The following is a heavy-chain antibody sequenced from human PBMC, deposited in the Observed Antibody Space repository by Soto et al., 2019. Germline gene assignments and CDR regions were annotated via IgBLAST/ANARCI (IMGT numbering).Heavy chain of an antibody. CDR1: GDSIRRLY. CDR3: AKSLWDTSGWKTDY. Sequence: QVQLQESGPGLVKPSETLSLTCTVSGDSIRRLYWSWIRQPPGKGLEWIGYIYYSGSINYNPALKSPITISVHPSNTQSSLRLSSVTAANTAAYYCAKSLWDTSGWKTDYWGQGTLVTVSS. V-gene: IGHV4-59*01. J-gene: IGHJ4*02. D-gene: IGHD6-19*01. CDR2: IYYSGSI.